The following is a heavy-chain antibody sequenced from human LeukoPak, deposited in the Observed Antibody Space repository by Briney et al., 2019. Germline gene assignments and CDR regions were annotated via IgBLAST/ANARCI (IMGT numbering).Heavy chain of an antibody. D-gene: IGHD3-3*01. CDR3: TTDHRNDFWSGYYEPKTFDY. CDR2: IKSKTDGGTT. Sequence: GGSLRLSCAASGFTFSNAWMSWVRQAPGKGLEWVGRIKSKTDGGTTDYAAPVKGRFTISRDDSKNTLYLQMNSLKTEDTAVYSCTTDHRNDFWSGYYEPKTFDYWGQGTLVTVSS. CDR1: GFTFSNAW. J-gene: IGHJ4*02. V-gene: IGHV3-15*01.